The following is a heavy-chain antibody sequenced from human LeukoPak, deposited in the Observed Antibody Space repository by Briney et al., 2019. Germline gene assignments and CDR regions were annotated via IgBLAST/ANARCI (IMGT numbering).Heavy chain of an antibody. CDR1: GGSFSGYY. CDR2: INHSGST. CDR3: ARDLRAAAGTIDY. V-gene: IGHV4-34*01. J-gene: IGHJ4*02. D-gene: IGHD6-13*01. Sequence: SETLSLTCAVYGGSFSGYYWSWIRQPPGKGLEWIGEINHSGSTNYNPSLKSRVTMSVDTSQNQFSLKLSSVTAADTAVYYCARDLRAAAGTIDYWGQGTLVTVSS.